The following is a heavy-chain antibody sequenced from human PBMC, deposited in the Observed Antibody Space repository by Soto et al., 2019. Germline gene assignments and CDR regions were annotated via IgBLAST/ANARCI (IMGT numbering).Heavy chain of an antibody. Sequence: QVQLVESGGGLVKPGGSLRLSCAASGFTFSDYSMNWVRQAPGKGLEWVSYISRGGSDIYYADSVKGRFTISRDNAKNSLFLQMNSLRAEDTAVYYCATVGYCSSTSCQTRYYYYGMDVWGQGPTVTVSS. D-gene: IGHD2-2*03. V-gene: IGHV3-11*01. CDR1: GFTFSDYS. J-gene: IGHJ6*02. CDR3: ATVGYCSSTSCQTRYYYYGMDV. CDR2: ISRGGSDI.